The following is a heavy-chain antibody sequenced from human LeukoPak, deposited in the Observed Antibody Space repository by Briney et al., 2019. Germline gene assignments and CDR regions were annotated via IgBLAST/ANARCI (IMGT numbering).Heavy chain of an antibody. D-gene: IGHD4-23*01. V-gene: IGHV3-66*01. CDR2: IYSGGST. CDR1: GFTFSSHY. J-gene: IGHJ1*01. CDR3: ARGPVLGTRESLQH. Sequence: GGSLRLSCAPSGFTFSSHYMSWVRQAPGKGLEWVSLIYSGGSTEYADSVKGRFTISRDISKNTVHLQMNSLRAEDTAVYYCARGPVLGTRESLQHWGQGTMVSVSS.